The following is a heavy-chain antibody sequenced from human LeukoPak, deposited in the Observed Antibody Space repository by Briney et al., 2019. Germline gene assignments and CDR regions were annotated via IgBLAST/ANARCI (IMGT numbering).Heavy chain of an antibody. CDR2: INSDGTST. J-gene: IGHJ4*02. Sequence: PGGSLRLSCAASGFTFSSYWMHWVRHAPGTGLVWVSRINSDGTSTTYADSVKGRFTISRDNAKNTLYLQMNSLRAEDTAVYYCARGRGSGLWYFDYWGQGTLVTDSS. CDR3: ARGRGSGLWYFDY. D-gene: IGHD6-19*01. CDR1: GFTFSSYW. V-gene: IGHV3-74*01.